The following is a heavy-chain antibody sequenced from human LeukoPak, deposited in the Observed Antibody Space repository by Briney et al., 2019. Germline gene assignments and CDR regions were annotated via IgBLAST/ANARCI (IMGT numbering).Heavy chain of an antibody. CDR1: GFTFSSYA. J-gene: IGHJ4*02. V-gene: IGHV3-23*01. CDR3: AKDRLERSLRAYDSSGHQAPFDY. D-gene: IGHD3-22*01. Sequence: GGSLRLSCAASGFTFSSYAMSWVRQAPGKGLEWVSAISGSGGSTYYADSVKGRFTISRDNSKNTLYLQMNSLRAEDTAVYYCAKDRLERSLRAYDSSGHQAPFDYWGQGTLVTVSS. CDR2: ISGSGGST.